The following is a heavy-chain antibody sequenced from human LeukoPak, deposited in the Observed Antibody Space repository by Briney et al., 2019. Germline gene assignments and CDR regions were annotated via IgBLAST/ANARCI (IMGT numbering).Heavy chain of an antibody. Sequence: IYVGGATYYADSVKGRFTISRDNSENTLYLQMKSLRAEDTSVYYCARGDGYNFFDYWGQGTLVTVSA. CDR2: IYVGGAT. CDR3: ARGDGYNFFDY. D-gene: IGHD5-24*01. J-gene: IGHJ4*02. V-gene: IGHV3-53*01.